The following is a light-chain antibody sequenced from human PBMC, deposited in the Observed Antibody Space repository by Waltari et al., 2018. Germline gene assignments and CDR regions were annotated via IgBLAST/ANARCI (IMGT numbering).Light chain of an antibody. CDR2: EVI. V-gene: IGLV2-23*02. J-gene: IGLJ3*02. CDR3: CSYAGRNIWV. Sequence: QSALTQPASVSGSPGQSITISCTGTSSDVGFYNLVPWYQQHPDKAPKLMVYEVIQRPSGVSTRFSGSKSANTASLTISGLQAEDEADYYCCSYAGRNIWVFGGGTKVTVL. CDR1: SSDVGFYNL.